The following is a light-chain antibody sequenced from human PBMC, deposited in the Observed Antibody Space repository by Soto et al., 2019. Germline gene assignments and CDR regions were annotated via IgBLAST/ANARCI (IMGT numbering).Light chain of an antibody. CDR2: DAS. CDR1: QDISNY. CDR3: QQYSNLPLT. J-gene: IGKJ3*01. V-gene: IGKV1-33*01. Sequence: DIQMTQSPSSLSASVGDRVTLTCKASQDISNYLNWYQQKPGKAPKLLIYDASNLETGVPSRFSGSGYGTEFTLTISSLQPEDIAAYYCQQYSNLPLTFGGGTKVDIK.